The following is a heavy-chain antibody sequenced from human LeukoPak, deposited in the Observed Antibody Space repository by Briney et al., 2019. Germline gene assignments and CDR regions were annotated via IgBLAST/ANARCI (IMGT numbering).Heavy chain of an antibody. J-gene: IGHJ3*02. D-gene: IGHD2-2*01. CDR2: IIPIFGTA. CDR3: ARAEVVPAAIVGHDAFDI. Sequence: ASVKVSCKASGGTFSSYAISWVRQAPGQGLELMGGIIPIFGTANYAQKFQGRVTITADESTSTAYMELSSLRSEDTAVYYCARAEVVPAAIVGHDAFDIWGQGTMVTVSS. CDR1: GGTFSSYA. V-gene: IGHV1-69*13.